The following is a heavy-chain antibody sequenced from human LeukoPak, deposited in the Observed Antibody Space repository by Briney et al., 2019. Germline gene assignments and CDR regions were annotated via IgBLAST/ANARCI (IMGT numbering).Heavy chain of an antibody. D-gene: IGHD3-22*01. J-gene: IGHJ6*02. CDR1: GDSVSSNSAA. Sequence: SQTLSLTCAISGDSVSSNSAAWNWIRQSPSRGLEWLGRTYYRSKWYNDYAVSVKSRITINPDTSKNQFSLQLNSVTPEDTAVYYCARVLTVIVVDEAPPYYYYYGMDVWGQGTTVTVSS. V-gene: IGHV6-1*01. CDR3: ARVLTVIVVDEAPPYYYYYGMDV. CDR2: TYYRSKWYN.